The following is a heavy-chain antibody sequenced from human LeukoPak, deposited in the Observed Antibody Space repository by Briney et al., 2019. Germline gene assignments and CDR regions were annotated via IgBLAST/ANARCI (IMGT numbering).Heavy chain of an antibody. CDR2: IIPIFGTA. CDR3: ASPFEGNYYDSSGYYYFDY. D-gene: IGHD3-22*01. V-gene: IGHV1-69*13. Sequence: AASVKVSCKASGGTFSSYAISWVRQAPGQGLEWMGGIIPIFGTANYAQKFQGRVTITADESTSTAYMELSSLRSEDTAVYYCASPFEGNYYDSSGYYYFDYWGQGTLVTVSS. J-gene: IGHJ4*02. CDR1: GGTFSSYA.